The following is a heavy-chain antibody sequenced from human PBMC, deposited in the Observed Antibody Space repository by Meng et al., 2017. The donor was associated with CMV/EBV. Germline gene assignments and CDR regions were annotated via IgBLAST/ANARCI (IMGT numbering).Heavy chain of an antibody. J-gene: IGHJ4*02. CDR3: ARDIGGRRIAARPDY. CDR1: GGSIYSSTFY. V-gene: IGHV4-39*07. D-gene: IGHD6-6*01. CDR2: IYFGGNT. Sequence: ETLSLTCTVSGGSIYSSTFYWGWIRQPPGKGLEWIGSIYFGGNTYYNPSLKSRVTISIDTSKNQFSLRLSSVTAADTAVYYCARDIGGRRIAARPDYWGQETLVTVSS.